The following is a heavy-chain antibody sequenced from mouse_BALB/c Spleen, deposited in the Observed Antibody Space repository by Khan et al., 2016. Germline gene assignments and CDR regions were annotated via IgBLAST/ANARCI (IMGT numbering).Heavy chain of an antibody. J-gene: IGHJ2*01. V-gene: IGHV1-7*01. CDR1: GYTFTSYW. D-gene: IGHD2-3*01. CDR2: INPSTGYT. CDR3: AIYDGYYFDY. Sequence: QVQLQQSGAELAKPGASVKMSCKASGYTFTSYWMHWVKQRPGQGLEWIGYINPSTGYTEYNQKFKDKATLTADKSSSTAYMQLSSLTSEDSAVYYFAIYDGYYFDYWGQGTTLTVSS.